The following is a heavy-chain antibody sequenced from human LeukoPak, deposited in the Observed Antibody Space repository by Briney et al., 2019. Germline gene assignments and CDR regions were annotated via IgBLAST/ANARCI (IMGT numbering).Heavy chain of an antibody. D-gene: IGHD3-16*01. CDR1: GYTFTGYY. CDR3: ARGAYDYVWGRPVDY. V-gene: IGHV1-2*02. Sequence: ASVKVSCKASGYTFTGYYMHWVRQAPGQGLEWMAWINPNSGGTNYAQKVQGRVTMTRDTSISTAYMELSRLRSDDTAVYYCARGAYDYVWGRPVDYWGQGTLVTVSS. J-gene: IGHJ4*02. CDR2: INPNSGGT.